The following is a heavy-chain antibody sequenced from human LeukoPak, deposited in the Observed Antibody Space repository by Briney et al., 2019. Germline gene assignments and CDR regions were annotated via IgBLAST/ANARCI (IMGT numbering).Heavy chain of an antibody. CDR3: ARDQAVTFDY. CDR1: GFTFSSYS. Sequence: GGSLRLSCAASGFTFSSYSVNWVRQAPGKGLEWVSSISSSISYIYYADSVKGRFTISRDNAKNSLYLQMNSLRAEDTAVYYCARDQAVTFDYWGQGALVTVSS. J-gene: IGHJ4*02. CDR2: ISSSISYI. V-gene: IGHV3-21*01.